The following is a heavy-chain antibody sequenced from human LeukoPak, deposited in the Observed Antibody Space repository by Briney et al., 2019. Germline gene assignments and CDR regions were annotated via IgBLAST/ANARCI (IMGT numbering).Heavy chain of an antibody. CDR3: ARVGAPHGYCDY. V-gene: IGHV4-30-4*08. D-gene: IGHD4-17*01. Sequence: SETLSLTCTVSGGSISSGDYYWSWIRQSPGKGLEWIGYIYYSGSTYYNPSLKSRVTISVDTSKNQFSLKLSSVTAADTAVYYCARVGAPHGYCDYWGQGTLVTVSS. CDR1: GGSISSGDYY. CDR2: IYYSGST. J-gene: IGHJ4*02.